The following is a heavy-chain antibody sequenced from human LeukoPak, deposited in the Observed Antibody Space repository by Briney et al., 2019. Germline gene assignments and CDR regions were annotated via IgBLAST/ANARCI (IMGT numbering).Heavy chain of an antibody. CDR1: GYSFPSYW. CDR3: ARKDTAMVSWFDP. J-gene: IGHJ5*02. D-gene: IGHD5-18*01. V-gene: IGHV5-51*01. Sequence: GESLKISCKGSGYSFPSYWIAWVRQMPGKGLEWMGIIYPGDSDTRYSPSFQGQVTISADKSISTAYLQWSSLKASDTAMYYCARKDTAMVSWFDPWGQGTLVTVSS. CDR2: IYPGDSDT.